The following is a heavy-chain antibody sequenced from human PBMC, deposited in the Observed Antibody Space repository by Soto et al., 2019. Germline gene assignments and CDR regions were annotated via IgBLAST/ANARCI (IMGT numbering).Heavy chain of an antibody. J-gene: IGHJ4*02. CDR3: AKEPTAKEDIVVVPAAFLDY. Sequence: EVQLLESGGGLVQPGGSLRLSCAASGFTFSSYAMSWVRQAPGKGLEWVSAISGSGGSTYYADSVKGRFTISRDNSKNTLYLQMTSLRAEDTAVYYCAKEPTAKEDIVVVPAAFLDYWGQGTLVTVSS. CDR2: ISGSGGST. D-gene: IGHD2-2*01. CDR1: GFTFSSYA. V-gene: IGHV3-23*01.